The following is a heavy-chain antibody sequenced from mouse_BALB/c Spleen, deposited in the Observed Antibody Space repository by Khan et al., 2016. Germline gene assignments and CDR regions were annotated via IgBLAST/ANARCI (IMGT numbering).Heavy chain of an antibody. D-gene: IGHD1-1*01. J-gene: IGHJ4*01. CDR2: IYPGDGDT. Sequence: QVQLQQSGAELARPGASVKLSCKASGYTFTSYWMQWVKQRPGQGLEWIGAIYPGDGDTRYTQKFKGKATLTADKSSSTAYMQLSSLASEDSAVYYCARWGTTGAMDYWGQGTSVTVSS. CDR3: ARWGTTGAMDY. CDR1: GYTFTSYW. V-gene: IGHV1-87*01.